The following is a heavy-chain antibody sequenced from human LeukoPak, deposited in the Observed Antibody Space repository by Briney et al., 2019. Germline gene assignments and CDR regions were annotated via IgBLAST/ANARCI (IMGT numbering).Heavy chain of an antibody. Sequence: SETLSLTCTVSGGSISSYYWSWIRQPPGKGLEWIGYIYYSGSTNYNPSLKSRVTISVDTSKNQFSLKLSSVTAADTAVYYCARTRVYSYGYGGFDYWGQGTLVTVSS. V-gene: IGHV4-59*01. D-gene: IGHD5-18*01. J-gene: IGHJ4*02. CDR3: ARTRVYSYGYGGFDY. CDR1: GGSISSYY. CDR2: IYYSGST.